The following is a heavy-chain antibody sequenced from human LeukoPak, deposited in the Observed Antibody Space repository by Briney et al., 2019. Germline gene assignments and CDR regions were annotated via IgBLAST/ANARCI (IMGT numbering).Heavy chain of an antibody. J-gene: IGHJ4*02. CDR3: ARDGEYSYGYGFDY. CDR2: IYSGDRT. Sequence: PGGSLRLSCAASGFSVNNLDMSWVRQAPGKGLEWVSVIYSGDRTYYADSVKGRFTISRDTSKNTVYLQMNSLRPEETAVYYCARDGEYSYGYGFDYWGQGTLVTVSS. V-gene: IGHV3-66*01. CDR1: GFSVNNLD. D-gene: IGHD5-18*01.